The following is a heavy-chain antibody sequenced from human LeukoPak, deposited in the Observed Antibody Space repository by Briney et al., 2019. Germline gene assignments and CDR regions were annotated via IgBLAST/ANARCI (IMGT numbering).Heavy chain of an antibody. CDR1: GGSLSSYY. Sequence: SETLSLTCTVSGGSLSSYYWSWIRQPPGKGLEWIGYIYYSGSTNYNPSLKSRVTISVDTSKNQFSLKLSSVTAADTAVYYCARSYDFWSGGFDYWGQGTLVTVSS. J-gene: IGHJ4*02. CDR3: ARSYDFWSGGFDY. D-gene: IGHD3-3*01. V-gene: IGHV4-59*01. CDR2: IYYSGST.